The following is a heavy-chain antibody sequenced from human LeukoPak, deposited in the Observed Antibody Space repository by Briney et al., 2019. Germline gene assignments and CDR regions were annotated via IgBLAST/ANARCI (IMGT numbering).Heavy chain of an antibody. D-gene: IGHD3-3*01. CDR3: ARGRFLEWLLFSDGFDY. V-gene: IGHV3-74*01. CDR1: GFTFRTYW. J-gene: IGHJ4*02. Sequence: AGGSLRLSCAASGFTFRTYWMHWVRQAPGGGLVWVSRINTDGSSTYYADSVKGRFTISRDNAKNSLYLQMNSLRAEDTAVYYCARGRFLEWLLFSDGFDYWGQGTLVTVSS. CDR2: INTDGSST.